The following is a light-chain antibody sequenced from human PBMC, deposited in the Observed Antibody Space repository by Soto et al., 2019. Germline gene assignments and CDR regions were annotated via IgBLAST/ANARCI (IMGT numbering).Light chain of an antibody. CDR2: GAS. Sequence: TQSPSSLSASVGDRVTITCRASQSVSSNLAWYQQKPGQAPRLLIYGASTRATGIPARFSGSGSGTEFTLTISSLQSEDFAVYYCQQYNNWPPRTFGQGTKVDIK. CDR1: QSVSSN. V-gene: IGKV3-15*01. CDR3: QQYNNWPPRT. J-gene: IGKJ1*01.